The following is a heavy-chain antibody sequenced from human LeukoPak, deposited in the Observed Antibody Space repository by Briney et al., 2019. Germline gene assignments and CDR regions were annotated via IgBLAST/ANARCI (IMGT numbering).Heavy chain of an antibody. CDR2: INHSGST. Sequence: PSETLSLTCAVYGGSFSGYYWSWIRQPPGKGLEWIGEINHSGSTNYNPSLKSRVTISVDTSKNQFSLKLSSVTAADTAVYYCAREGMVRGVNYYYMDVWGKGTTVTVSS. J-gene: IGHJ6*03. CDR3: AREGMVRGVNYYYMDV. CDR1: GGSFSGYY. D-gene: IGHD3-10*01. V-gene: IGHV4-34*01.